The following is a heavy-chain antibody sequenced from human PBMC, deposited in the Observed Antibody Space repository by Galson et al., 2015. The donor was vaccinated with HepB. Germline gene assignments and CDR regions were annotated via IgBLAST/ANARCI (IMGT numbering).Heavy chain of an antibody. CDR1: GFTFSSYG. Sequence: SLRLSCAASGFTFSSYGMHWVRQAPGKGLEWVAVISYDERDKYYADSVKGRFTISRDNSKNTLYLQMNSLRAGDTAVYYCAKDEQVLRFLEWLFALDYWGQGTLVTVSS. J-gene: IGHJ4*02. CDR2: ISYDERDK. CDR3: AKDEQVLRFLEWLFALDY. D-gene: IGHD3-3*01. V-gene: IGHV3-30*18.